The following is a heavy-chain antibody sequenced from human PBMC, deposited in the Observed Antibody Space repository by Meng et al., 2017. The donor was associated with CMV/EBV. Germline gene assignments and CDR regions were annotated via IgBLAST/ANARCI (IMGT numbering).Heavy chain of an antibody. CDR1: GGSISSYH. D-gene: IGHD5-24*01. J-gene: IGHJ6*02. Sequence: SETLSLTCTASGGSISSYHWSWIRQPPGKGLEWIGYIYYSGSTNYNPSLKSRVTTSVDTSKNQFSLKLSSVTAADTAVYYCARAYQRPYGMDVWGQGTTVTVSS. V-gene: IGHV4-59*01. CDR3: ARAYQRPYGMDV. CDR2: IYYSGST.